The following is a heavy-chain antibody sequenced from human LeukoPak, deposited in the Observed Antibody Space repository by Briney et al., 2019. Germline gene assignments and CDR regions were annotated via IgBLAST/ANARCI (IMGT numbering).Heavy chain of an antibody. CDR3: AKERDYGDYYFDY. CDR1: GFPFSSYS. J-gene: IGHJ4*02. D-gene: IGHD4-17*01. Sequence: GGSLRLSCAASGFPFSSYSMNWVRQAPGKGLEWVSAISGSGGSTYYADSVKGRFTISRDNSKNTLYLQMNSLRAEDTAVYYCAKERDYGDYYFDYWGQGTLVTVSS. V-gene: IGHV3-23*01. CDR2: ISGSGGST.